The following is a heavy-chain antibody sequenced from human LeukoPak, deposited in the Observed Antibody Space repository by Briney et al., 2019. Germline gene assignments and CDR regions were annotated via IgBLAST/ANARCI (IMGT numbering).Heavy chain of an antibody. D-gene: IGHD3-22*01. CDR3: ARVSFYYDSSGYYYETHYYFDY. V-gene: IGHV4-59*01. J-gene: IGHJ4*02. Sequence: SETLSLTCTVSGGSISSYYWSWIRQPPGKGLEWIGYIYYSGSTNYNPSLKSRVTISVDTSKNQFSLKLSSVTAADTAVYYCARVSFYYDSSGYYYETHYYFDYWGQGTLVTVPS. CDR1: GGSISSYY. CDR2: IYYSGST.